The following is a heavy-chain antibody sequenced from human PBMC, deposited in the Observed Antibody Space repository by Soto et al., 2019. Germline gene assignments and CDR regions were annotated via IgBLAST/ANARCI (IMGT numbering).Heavy chain of an antibody. CDR2: IYYSGST. V-gene: IGHV4-59*08. CDR3: ARRYGSAIDY. D-gene: IGHD1-26*01. CDR1: GYTFSSWY. J-gene: IGHJ4*02. Sequence: ETLYLTCTVFGYTFSSWYWSWIRQPPGKGLEWIGYIYYSGSTNCNPSLKSRVTISVDTSKNQFSLKLSSVTAADTAVYYCARRYGSAIDYWGQGTLVTVSS.